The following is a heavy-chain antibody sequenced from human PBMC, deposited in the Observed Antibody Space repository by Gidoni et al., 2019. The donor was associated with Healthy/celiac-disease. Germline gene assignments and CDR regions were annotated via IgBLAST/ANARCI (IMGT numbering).Heavy chain of an antibody. CDR2: ISSSSSYI. Sequence: EVQLVESGGGLVKPGGSLRLSCSASGFTFSSYSMNWVRQAPGKGLEWVSSISSSSSYIYYADSVKGRFNISRDNAKNSLYLQMNSLRAEDTAVYYCARDKLDYGGNSERFDYWGKGTLVTVSS. CDR3: ARDKLDYGGNSERFDY. V-gene: IGHV3-21*01. D-gene: IGHD4-17*01. J-gene: IGHJ4*02. CDR1: GFTFSSYS.